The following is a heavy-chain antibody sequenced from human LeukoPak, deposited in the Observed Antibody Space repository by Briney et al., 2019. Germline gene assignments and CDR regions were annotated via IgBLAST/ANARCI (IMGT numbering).Heavy chain of an antibody. Sequence: PSETLSLTCTVSGGSISSGGYYRSWIRQHPGKGLEWIGYIYYSGTTYYNPSLKSRVTMSVDTSKKQFSLKLYSVTAADTAVYYCARVAGVVLVAATRSDAFDIWGQGTLVTVSS. CDR2: IYYSGTT. D-gene: IGHD2-15*01. CDR1: GGSISSGGYY. V-gene: IGHV4-31*03. J-gene: IGHJ3*02. CDR3: ARVAGVVLVAATRSDAFDI.